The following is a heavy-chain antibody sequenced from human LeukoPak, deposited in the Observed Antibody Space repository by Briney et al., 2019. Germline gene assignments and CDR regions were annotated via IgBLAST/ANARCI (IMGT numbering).Heavy chain of an antibody. CDR3: ARGRHDITMIVVVMTSVSYYLDV. CDR2: ILISGST. V-gene: IGHV4-4*09. J-gene: IGHJ6*03. CDR1: GDSIGSYY. D-gene: IGHD3-22*01. Sequence: KSSETLSLTCTVSGDSIGSYYWTWIRQPPGKGLEWIGNILISGSTNYTPSLKSRITISVDPSKNQFSLKLRSVTAADTAVYYCARGRHDITMIVVVMTSVSYYLDVWGKGTTVTVS.